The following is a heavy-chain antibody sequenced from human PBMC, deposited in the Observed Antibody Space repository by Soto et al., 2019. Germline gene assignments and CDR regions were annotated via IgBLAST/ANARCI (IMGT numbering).Heavy chain of an antibody. Sequence: PGGSLRLSCATSGFILSDCAMNWVRQAPGKGLEWVSYISSSSSVIDYADSVKGRFTVSRDNARNSLYLQMNSLRAEDTAVYYCARDRSDLIRCYYGMDVWGQGTTVTVSS. CDR2: ISSSSSVI. J-gene: IGHJ6*02. CDR1: GFILSDCA. D-gene: IGHD2-15*01. V-gene: IGHV3-48*01. CDR3: ARDRSDLIRCYYGMDV.